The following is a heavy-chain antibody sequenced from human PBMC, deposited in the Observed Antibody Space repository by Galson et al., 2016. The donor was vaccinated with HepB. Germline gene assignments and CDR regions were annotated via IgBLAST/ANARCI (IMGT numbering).Heavy chain of an antibody. J-gene: IGHJ6*02. CDR1: GFTFTDYY. CDR2: ISSSGHISADSV. D-gene: IGHD3-16*01. Sequence: SLRLSCAASGFTFTDYYMNWIRLAPGKGLEWISYISSSGHISADSVSYADSVKGRFSISRDNANNSLYLQMNSLSAEDTAVYFCARTPATNCYGYWGYYSGMTVWGQGTPVTVSS. V-gene: IGHV3-11*04. CDR3: ARTPATNCYGYWGYYSGMTV.